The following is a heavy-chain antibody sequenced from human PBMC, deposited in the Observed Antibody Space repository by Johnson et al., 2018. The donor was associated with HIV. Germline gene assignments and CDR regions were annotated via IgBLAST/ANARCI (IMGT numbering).Heavy chain of an antibody. D-gene: IGHD3-9*01. CDR2: INWNGGST. J-gene: IGHJ3*02. CDR3: ARWGPYDILTGYDAFDI. Sequence: QVQLVESGGGLVNPGGSLRLSCAASGFSFSDYYMSWIRRVPGKGLEWACGINWNGGSTGYADSVRGRFTISRDNAKNSLYLQMNSLRAEDTAVYYCARWGPYDILTGYDAFDIWGQGTMVTVSS. CDR1: GFSFSDYY. V-gene: IGHV3-11*04.